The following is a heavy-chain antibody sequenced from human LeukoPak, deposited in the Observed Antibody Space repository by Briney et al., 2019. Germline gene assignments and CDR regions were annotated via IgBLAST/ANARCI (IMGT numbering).Heavy chain of an antibody. J-gene: IGHJ3*02. CDR3: ARELREHGVFDI. CDR2: IYSGGST. CDR1: GFTFSSYF. Sequence: GGSLRLSCAASGFTFSSYFMSWVRQAPGKGLEWVSEIYSGGSTYYAASVKGRFSISRDNSKNMVYLQMNSLRVEDTAVYYCARELREHGVFDIWGQGIMVTVSS. D-gene: IGHD1-26*01. V-gene: IGHV3-53*01.